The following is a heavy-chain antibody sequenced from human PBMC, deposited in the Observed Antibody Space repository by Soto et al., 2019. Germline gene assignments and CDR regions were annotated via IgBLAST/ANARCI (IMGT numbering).Heavy chain of an antibody. J-gene: IGHJ6*03. CDR3: GRGCYGSGSYSRYYYYMDV. CDR1: GGSFSGYY. D-gene: IGHD3-10*01. V-gene: IGHV4-34*01. Sequence: SETLSLTCAVYGGSFSGYYWSWIRQTPGKGLEWIGEINHSGSTNYSPSLKSRVTISVDTSKNQFSLKLSSVTAADTAVYYCGRGCYGSGSYSRYYYYMDVWGKGTTVTVSS. CDR2: INHSGST.